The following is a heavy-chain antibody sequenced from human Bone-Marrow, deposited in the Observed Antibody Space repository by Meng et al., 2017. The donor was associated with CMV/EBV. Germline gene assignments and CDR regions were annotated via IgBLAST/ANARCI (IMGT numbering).Heavy chain of an antibody. Sequence: SETLSLTCTVSGGSISSSRYYWGWIRQPPGKGLEWIGYIYYSGSTYYNPSLKSRVTISVDTSKNQFSLKLSSVTAADTAVYYCARVRGLPLFDPWGQGTLVTVSS. CDR3: ARVRGLPLFDP. CDR2: IYYSGST. V-gene: IGHV4-30-4*08. D-gene: IGHD5-18*01. J-gene: IGHJ5*02. CDR1: GGSISSSRYY.